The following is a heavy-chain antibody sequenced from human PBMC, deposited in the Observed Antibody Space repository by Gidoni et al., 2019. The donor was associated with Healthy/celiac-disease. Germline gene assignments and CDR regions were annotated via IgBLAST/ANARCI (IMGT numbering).Heavy chain of an antibody. CDR3: ARGNRVVVVAAPFDY. J-gene: IGHJ4*02. CDR1: GYTFTSYD. V-gene: IGHV1-8*01. D-gene: IGHD2-15*01. CDR2: MNPNSGNT. Sequence: QVQLVQSVAEVKKPGASVQVSCKASGYTFTSYDINWVRQATGQGLEWMGWMNPNSGNTGYAQKFQGRVTMTRNTSISTAYMELSSLRSEDTAVYYCARGNRVVVVAAPFDYWGQGTLVTVSS.